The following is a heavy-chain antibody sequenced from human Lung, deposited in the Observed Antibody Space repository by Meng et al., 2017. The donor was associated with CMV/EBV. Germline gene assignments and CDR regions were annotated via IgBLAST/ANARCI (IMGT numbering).Heavy chain of an antibody. Sequence: SETLSLTCTVSGGSISSYYWSWIRQPPGKGLEWIGHIYYSGSTNYNPSLKSRVTMSVDTSKNQFSLKLSSVTAADTAVYYCAGLCIVVVPAAICPMDVWGQGXTVTVSS. CDR1: GGSISSYY. V-gene: IGHV4-59*08. CDR3: AGLCIVVVPAAICPMDV. D-gene: IGHD2-2*01. CDR2: IYYSGST. J-gene: IGHJ6*02.